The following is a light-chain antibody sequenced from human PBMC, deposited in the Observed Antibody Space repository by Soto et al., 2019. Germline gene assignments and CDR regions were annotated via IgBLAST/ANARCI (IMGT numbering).Light chain of an antibody. CDR2: GAS. J-gene: IGKJ4*01. CDR3: QQSYSTPLT. CDR1: QSISTY. V-gene: IGKV1-39*01. Sequence: DLPMTQSPSSLSASVGDRVTITCRASQSISTYLNWYQQKPGKAPKLLIFGASSVQSGVPSRFSGSGSGTDFTLTISSLQPEDFATYYCQQSYSTPLTFGGGTKVDIK.